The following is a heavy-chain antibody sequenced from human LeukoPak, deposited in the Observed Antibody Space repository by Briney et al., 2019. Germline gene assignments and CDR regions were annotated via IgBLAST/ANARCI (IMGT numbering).Heavy chain of an antibody. V-gene: IGHV3-48*01. CDR2: ISSSSSTI. J-gene: IGHJ4*02. CDR3: ARVGYNGWNFEN. Sequence: GGSLRLSCAASGFTFSSYSMNWVLHAPGKGLEWVSYISSSSSTIYYADSVKGRFTISRDNAKNSLYLQMNSLRAEDTALYYCARVGYNGWNFENWGQGTLVTVSS. D-gene: IGHD5-12*01. CDR1: GFTFSSYS.